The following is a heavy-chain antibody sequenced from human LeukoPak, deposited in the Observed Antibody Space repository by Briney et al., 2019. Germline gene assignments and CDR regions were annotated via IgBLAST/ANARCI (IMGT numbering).Heavy chain of an antibody. CDR1: GFTFSSYG. V-gene: IGHV3-30*02. CDR3: ARDTPYYGDYFDY. Sequence: GGSLRLFCAASGFTFSSYGMHWVRHAPGKGLEWVAFIRNDGSNKYYADSVKGRFTISRDNSKNTLYLQMNSLRAEDTAVYYCARDTPYYGDYFDYWGQGTLVTVSS. D-gene: IGHD4-17*01. J-gene: IGHJ4*02. CDR2: IRNDGSNK.